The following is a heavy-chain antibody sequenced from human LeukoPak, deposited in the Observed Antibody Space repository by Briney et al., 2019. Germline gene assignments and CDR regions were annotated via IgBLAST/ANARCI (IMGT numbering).Heavy chain of an antibody. Sequence: SGTLSLTCAVSGGSISSGGYSWSWIRQPPGKGLEWIGYIYHSGSTYYNPSLKSRVTISVDRSKNQFSLKLSSVTAADTAVYYCARGFGSGWPGWFDPWGQGTLVTVSS. CDR3: ARGFGSGWPGWFDP. J-gene: IGHJ5*02. CDR1: GGSISSGGYS. CDR2: IYHSGST. D-gene: IGHD3-10*01. V-gene: IGHV4-30-2*01.